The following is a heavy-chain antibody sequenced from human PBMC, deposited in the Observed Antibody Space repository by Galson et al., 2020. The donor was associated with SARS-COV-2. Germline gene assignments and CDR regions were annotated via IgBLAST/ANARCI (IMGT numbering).Heavy chain of an antibody. V-gene: IGHV3-33*06. J-gene: IGHJ6*02. CDR3: AKELWFGELLGRYGMDV. Sequence: GGSLRLSCAASGFTFSSYGMHWVRQAPGKGLEWVAVIWYDGSNKYYADSVKGRFTISRDNSKNTLYLQMNSLRAEDTAVYYCAKELWFGELLGRYGMDVWGQGTTVTVSS. CDR1: GFTFSSYG. D-gene: IGHD3-10*01. CDR2: IWYDGSNK.